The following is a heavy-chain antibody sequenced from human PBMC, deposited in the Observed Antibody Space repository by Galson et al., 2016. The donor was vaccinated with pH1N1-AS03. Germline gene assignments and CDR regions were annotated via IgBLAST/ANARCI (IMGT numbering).Heavy chain of an antibody. V-gene: IGHV3-66*01. Sequence: SLRLSCAATGFTVSSGYHMSWVRQAPGKGLEWVSVIHPGGDTYNADSVKGRFTISRDNAKNTLYLQMNSLRVEDTAVYYCARGWIGCTSTSCYGVDYWGQGTLVTVSS. J-gene: IGHJ4*02. CDR1: GFTVSSGY. CDR3: ARGWIGCTSTSCYGVDY. CDR2: IHPGGDT. D-gene: IGHD2-2*01.